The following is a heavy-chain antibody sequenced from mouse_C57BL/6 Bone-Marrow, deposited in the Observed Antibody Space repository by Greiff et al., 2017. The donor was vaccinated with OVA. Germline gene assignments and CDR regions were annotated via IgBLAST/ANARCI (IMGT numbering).Heavy chain of an antibody. CDR2: IDPTDSYT. CDR1: GYTFTSYW. D-gene: IGHD1-1*01. V-gene: IGHV1-50*01. J-gene: IGHJ2*01. Sequence: QVQLQQPGAELVKPGASVKLSCKASGYTFTSYWMQWVKQRPGQGLEWIGEIDPTDSYTNYNQKFKGKATLTVDTSSSTAYMQLSSLTSEDSAVYYCARRPVVERDYWGQGTTLSVSS. CDR3: ARRPVVERDY.